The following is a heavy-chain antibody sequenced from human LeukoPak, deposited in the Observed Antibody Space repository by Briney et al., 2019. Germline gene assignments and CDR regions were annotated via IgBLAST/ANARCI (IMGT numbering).Heavy chain of an antibody. CDR1: GFTVSSNY. Sequence: QAGGSLRLSCAASGFTVSSNYMSWVRQAPGEGLEWVSVIYSGGSTYYADSVKGRFTISRDNAKNSLYLQMNSLRAEDTAVYYCAGIRAGTFDYWGQGTLVTVSS. D-gene: IGHD3-10*01. CDR3: AGIRAGTFDY. V-gene: IGHV3-53*01. J-gene: IGHJ4*02. CDR2: IYSGGST.